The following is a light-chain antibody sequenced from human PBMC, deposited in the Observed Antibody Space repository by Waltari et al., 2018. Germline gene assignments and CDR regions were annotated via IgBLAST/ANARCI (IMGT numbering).Light chain of an antibody. CDR3: AAWDDSLNGFWV. CDR1: SSNIGSNT. J-gene: IGLJ3*02. Sequence: QSVLTQPPSASGTPGQRVTISCSGSSSNIGSNTVNWYQQPPGTTPKLLIYDNKQRPSGVPHRLSASKAGTSASLAISGLQSEDESDYYCAAWDDSLNGFWVFGGGTKLTVL. V-gene: IGLV1-44*01. CDR2: DNK.